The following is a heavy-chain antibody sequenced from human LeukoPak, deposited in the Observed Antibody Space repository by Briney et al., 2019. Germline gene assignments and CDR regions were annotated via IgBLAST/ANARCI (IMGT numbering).Heavy chain of an antibody. Sequence: SVKVSCKASGGTFSSYAISWVRRAPGQGLEWMGRIIPILGIANYAQKFQGRVTITADKSTSTAYMELSSLRSEDTAVYYCARSRIAVAGTPYYYYGMDVWGQGTTVIVPS. J-gene: IGHJ6*02. D-gene: IGHD6-19*01. CDR2: IIPILGIA. CDR3: ARSRIAVAGTPYYYYGMDV. CDR1: GGTFSSYA. V-gene: IGHV1-69*04.